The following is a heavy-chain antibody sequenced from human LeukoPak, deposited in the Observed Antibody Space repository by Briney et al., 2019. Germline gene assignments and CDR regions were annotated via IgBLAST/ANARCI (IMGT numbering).Heavy chain of an antibody. CDR3: AKPRHEVATRQGWDWYFDL. V-gene: IGHV3-23*01. D-gene: IGHD6-6*01. J-gene: IGHJ2*01. Sequence: PGGSLRLSCAASGFTFSSYAMSWVRQAPGKGLEWVSAISGSGGSTYYADSVKGRFTISRDNSKNTLYLQMNRLRAEDTAIYYCAKPRHEVATRQGWDWYFDLWGRGTLVTVSS. CDR2: ISGSGGST. CDR1: GFTFSSYA.